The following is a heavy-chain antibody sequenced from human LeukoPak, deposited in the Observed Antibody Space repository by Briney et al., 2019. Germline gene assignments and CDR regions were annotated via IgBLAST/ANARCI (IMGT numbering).Heavy chain of an antibody. J-gene: IGHJ4*02. CDR3: AKVGTGSIAARGGGFDY. Sequence: SVKVSCKASGGTFSSYAISWVRQAPGQGLEWMGGIIPIFGTANYAQKFQGRVTITTDESTSTAYMELSSLRSEDTAVYYCAKVGTGSIAARGGGFDYWGQGTLVTVSS. CDR2: IIPIFGTA. D-gene: IGHD6-6*01. V-gene: IGHV1-69*05. CDR1: GGTFSSYA.